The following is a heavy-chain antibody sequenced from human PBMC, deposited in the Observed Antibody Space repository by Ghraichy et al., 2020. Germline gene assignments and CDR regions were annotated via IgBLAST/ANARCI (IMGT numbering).Heavy chain of an antibody. V-gene: IGHV3-23*01. Sequence: GKSLRLSCAASGFTFSSYAMSWVRQAPGKGLEWVSAISGSGGSTYYADSVKGRFTIFRDNSKNTLYLQMNSLRAEDTAVYYCAKDRYYYDSSGNNWFDPWGQGTLVTVSS. D-gene: IGHD3-22*01. CDR3: AKDRYYYDSSGNNWFDP. J-gene: IGHJ5*02. CDR2: ISGSGGST. CDR1: GFTFSSYA.